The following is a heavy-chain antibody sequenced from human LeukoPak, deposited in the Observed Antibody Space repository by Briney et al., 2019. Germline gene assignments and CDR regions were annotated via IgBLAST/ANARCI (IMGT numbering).Heavy chain of an antibody. CDR3: ARDSDAYGHDYGDYPIDY. CDR1: GYTFSNYG. Sequence: ASVKVSCKAFGYTFSNYGISWVRQAPGLGLEWMGWISAYNGDTHYAQKLQGRVTMTTDTSTSTAYMELRSLRSDDTAVYYCARDSDAYGHDYGDYPIDYWGQGTLVTVSS. V-gene: IGHV1-18*01. J-gene: IGHJ4*02. D-gene: IGHD4-17*01. CDR2: ISAYNGDT.